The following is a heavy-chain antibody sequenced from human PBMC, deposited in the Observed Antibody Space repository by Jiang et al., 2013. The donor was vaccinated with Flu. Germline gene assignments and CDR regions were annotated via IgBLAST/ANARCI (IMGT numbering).Heavy chain of an antibody. CDR2: IYPGDSDT. D-gene: IGHD2-21*02. J-gene: IGHJ4*02. Sequence: GAEVKKPGESLKISCKGSEYSFTNYWIAWVRQMPGEGLEWMGIIYPGDSDTRYSPSFQGQVTISADKSISTAYLQWSSLKASDTAMYYCARGRDIVVVTAAFDYWGQGTLVTVSS. CDR1: EYSFTNYW. V-gene: IGHV5-51*01. CDR3: ARGRDIVVVTAAFDY.